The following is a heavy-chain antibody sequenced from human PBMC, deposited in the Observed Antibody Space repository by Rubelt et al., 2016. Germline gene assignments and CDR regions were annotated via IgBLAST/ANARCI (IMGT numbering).Heavy chain of an antibody. CDR1: GGSISSSSYY. CDR3: ARDGRGVVVPAAIGWFDP. V-gene: IGHV4-39*02. Sequence: QLQLQESGPGLVKPSETLSLTCTVSGGSISSSSYYWGWIRQPPGKGLEWIGSLYYSGSTYSNPSLKSRVTISVDTSKNQFSLKLSLVTAADTAVYYWARDGRGVVVPAAIGWFDPWGQGTLVTVSS. D-gene: IGHD2-2*01. J-gene: IGHJ5*02. CDR2: LYYSGST.